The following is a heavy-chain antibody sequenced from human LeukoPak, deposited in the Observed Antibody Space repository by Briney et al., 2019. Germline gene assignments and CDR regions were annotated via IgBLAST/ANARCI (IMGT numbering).Heavy chain of an antibody. CDR3: AKDLGTLISGSYFYYFDY. D-gene: IGHD3-10*01. V-gene: IGHV3-30*02. CDR2: VRNDGTNK. J-gene: IGHJ4*02. CDR1: GFTFSSYG. Sequence: GGSLRLSCAASGFTFSSYGMHWVRQAPGKGLEWVAFVRNDGTNKHYADSVKGRFTIPRDNSKNTVYLQMDSLRAEDTAVYYCAKDLGTLISGSYFYYFDYWGQGTLVTVSS.